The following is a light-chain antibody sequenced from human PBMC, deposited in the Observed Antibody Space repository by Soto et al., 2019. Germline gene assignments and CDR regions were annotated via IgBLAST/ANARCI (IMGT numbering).Light chain of an antibody. V-gene: IGKV1-5*03. J-gene: IGKJ1*01. CDR3: QHYNSYSEA. Sequence: DIQMTQSPSTLSGSVGDRVTITCRASQTISSWLAWYQQKPGKAPKLRIYKASTLKSGVPSRFSGSGSGTECTLPISSLQPDDYATYYCQHYNSYSEAFGQGTKVERK. CDR1: QTISSW. CDR2: KAS.